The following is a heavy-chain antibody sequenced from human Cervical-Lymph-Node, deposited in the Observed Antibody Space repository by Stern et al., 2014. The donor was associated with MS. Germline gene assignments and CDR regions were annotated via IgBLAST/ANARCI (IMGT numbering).Heavy chain of an antibody. CDR1: GGSISSAEYY. CDR2: IPNSGTT. CDR3: SRDADGYSLVFGY. J-gene: IGHJ4*02. V-gene: IGHV4-30-4*01. Sequence: VQLVESGPGLVKPSQTLSLTCAVTGGSISSAEYYWSWIRQSPGKGLEWIGYIPNSGTTYYNPSLKSRVTISVDTSKNQFSLKLRSVTAADTAVYYCSRDADGYSLVFGYWGRGTLVTVSS. D-gene: IGHD5-24*01.